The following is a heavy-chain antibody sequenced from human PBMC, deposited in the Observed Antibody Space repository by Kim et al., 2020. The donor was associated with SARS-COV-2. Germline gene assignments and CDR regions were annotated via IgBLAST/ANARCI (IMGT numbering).Heavy chain of an antibody. Sequence: GGSLRLSCAASGFTVSTNYMSWVRQAPGKWLEWVSVIYSDDTTYYADSVKGRFTISRDNSQNTLYLQMNSMRADDTAVYYCARGNPWSWFDPWGQGTLVTVSS. CDR2: IYSDDTT. V-gene: IGHV3-53*01. D-gene: IGHD3-3*01. CDR3: ARGNPWSWFDP. J-gene: IGHJ5*02. CDR1: GFTVSTNY.